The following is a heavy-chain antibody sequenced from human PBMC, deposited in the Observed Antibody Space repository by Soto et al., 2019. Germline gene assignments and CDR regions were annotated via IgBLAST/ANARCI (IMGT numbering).Heavy chain of an antibody. V-gene: IGHV2-5*02. CDR2: IYWDEDK. Sequence: QITLKESGPTLVKPTQTLTLTCTFSGFSLSTHTVGVGWIRQPPGKALEWLALIYWDEDKRYSPSLKSRLTITQDTTNSQVVLTMTNTDPVDTATYYYAAIVLFDYTGDSYAFWGPGILVTVSS. J-gene: IGHJ4*02. CDR1: GFSLSTHTVG. D-gene: IGHD2-21*02. CDR3: AAIVLFDYTGDSYAF.